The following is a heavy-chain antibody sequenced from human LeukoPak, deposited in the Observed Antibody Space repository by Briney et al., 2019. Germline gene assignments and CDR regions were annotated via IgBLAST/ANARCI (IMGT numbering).Heavy chain of an antibody. CDR1: GYTFTSNY. J-gene: IGHJ4*02. Sequence: AASVKVSCKASGYTFTSNYIHWVRQAPGQGLEWMGMIYPRDGSTSYAQKFQGRVTVTRDTSTSTVHMELSGLRSEDTAVYYCARDQEGFDYWAREPWSPSPQ. CDR2: IYPRDGST. V-gene: IGHV1-46*01. CDR3: ARDQEGFDY.